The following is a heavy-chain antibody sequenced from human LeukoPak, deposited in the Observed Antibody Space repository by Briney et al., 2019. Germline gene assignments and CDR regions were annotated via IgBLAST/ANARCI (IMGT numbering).Heavy chain of an antibody. CDR2: IIPIFGTA. D-gene: IGHD6-13*01. Sequence: SVKVSYKASGGTFSSYAISWVRQAPGQGLEWMGEIIPIFGTANYAQKFQGGVTITTDESTSTAYMELSSLRSEDTAVYYCARSKTLTAAGIGALDYWGQGTLVTVSS. J-gene: IGHJ4*02. V-gene: IGHV1-69*05. CDR1: GGTFSSYA. CDR3: ARSKTLTAAGIGALDY.